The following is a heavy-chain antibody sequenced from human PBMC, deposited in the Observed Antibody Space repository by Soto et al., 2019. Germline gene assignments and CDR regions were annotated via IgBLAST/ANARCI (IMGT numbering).Heavy chain of an antibody. V-gene: IGHV3-23*01. J-gene: IGHJ4*02. CDR2: ISGSGGST. D-gene: IGHD5-12*01. CDR1: GFTFSSYA. CDR3: AKDNRNDIGAARVDH. Sequence: GGSLRLSCAASGFTFSSYAMSWVRQAPGKGLERVSGISGSGGSTYYGDSVRGRFTISRDNSKNTLYLQMNSLRAEDTAVYYCAKDNRNDIGAARVDHCVQGTLSTDPS.